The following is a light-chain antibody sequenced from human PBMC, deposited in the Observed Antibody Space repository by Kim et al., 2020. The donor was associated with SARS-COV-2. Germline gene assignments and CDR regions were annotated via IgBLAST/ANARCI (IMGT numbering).Light chain of an antibody. CDR2: DVS. CDR3: CSDAGSYV. J-gene: IGLJ1*01. V-gene: IGLV2-11*01. Sequence: QSALTQPRSVSGSPGQSVTISCTGTSSDVGGYNYVSWYQQHPGKARKLMIYDVSKRPSGVPDRFSGSKSGNTASLTISGLQAEDEADYYCCSDAGSYVFGTGTKVTVL. CDR1: SSDVGGYNY.